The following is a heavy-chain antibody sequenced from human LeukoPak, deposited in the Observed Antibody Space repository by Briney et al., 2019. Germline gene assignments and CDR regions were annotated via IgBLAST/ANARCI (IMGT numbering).Heavy chain of an antibody. V-gene: IGHV3-30*04. J-gene: IGHJ3*02. CDR1: GFTFSSYA. CDR3: ARIAVEMATINAFDI. CDR2: ISYDGSNK. Sequence: GGSLRLSCAASGFTFSSYAMHWVRQAPGKGLEWVAVISYDGSNKYYADSVKGRFTIFRDNSKNTLYLQMNSLRAEDTAVYYCARIAVEMATINAFDIWGQGTMVTVSS. D-gene: IGHD5-24*01.